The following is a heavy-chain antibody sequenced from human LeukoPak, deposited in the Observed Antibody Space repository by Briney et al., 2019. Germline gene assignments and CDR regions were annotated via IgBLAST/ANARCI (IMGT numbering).Heavy chain of an antibody. CDR3: AMQMGRFLEWKRPRNLDY. CDR2: INHSGST. Sequence: SETLSLTCAVYGGSFSGYYWSWIRQPPGKGLEWIGEINHSGSTNYNPSLKSRVTISVDTSKNQFSLKLSSVTAADTAVYYCAMQMGRFLEWKRPRNLDYWGQGTLVTVSS. CDR1: GGSFSGYY. V-gene: IGHV4-34*01. J-gene: IGHJ4*02. D-gene: IGHD3-3*01.